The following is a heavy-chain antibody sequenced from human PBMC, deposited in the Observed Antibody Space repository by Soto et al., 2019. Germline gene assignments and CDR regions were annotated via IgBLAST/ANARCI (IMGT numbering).Heavy chain of an antibody. Sequence: QVQLVESGGGVVQPGRSLRLSCAASGFTFSSYAMHWVRQAPGKGLEWVAVISYDGSSKYYADSVRGRFTISIDNSKNTLYLQMNSLRDEDTAVYYCANQAYNWNYLGDFDIWGQGTMVTVSS. D-gene: IGHD1-7*01. J-gene: IGHJ3*02. V-gene: IGHV3-30-3*01. CDR2: ISYDGSSK. CDR3: ANQAYNWNYLGDFDI. CDR1: GFTFSSYA.